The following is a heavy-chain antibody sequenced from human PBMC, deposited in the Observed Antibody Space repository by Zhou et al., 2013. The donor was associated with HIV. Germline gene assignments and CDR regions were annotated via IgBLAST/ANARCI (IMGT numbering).Heavy chain of an antibody. CDR3: ARVLAAVIKQPYYYYYGMDV. CDR1: GGTFSSYA. CDR2: IIPIFGTA. J-gene: IGHJ6*02. Sequence: QVQLVQSGAEVKKPGSSVKVSCKASGGTFSSYAISWVRQAPGQGLEWMGRIIPIFGTANYAQKFQGRVTITADESTSTAYMELSSLRSEDTAVYYCARVLAAVIKQPYYYYYGMDVWGQGTTVTVSS. D-gene: IGHD6-13*01. V-gene: IGHV1-69*13.